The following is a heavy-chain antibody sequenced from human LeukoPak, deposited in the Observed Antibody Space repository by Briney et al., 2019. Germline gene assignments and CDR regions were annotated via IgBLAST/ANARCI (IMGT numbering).Heavy chain of an antibody. J-gene: IGHJ4*02. D-gene: IGHD6-19*01. CDR1: GFSFDDYG. V-gene: IGHV3-20*04. CDR3: AREMGSGWYGVCYFDN. CDR2: INWNGGST. Sequence: GGSLRLSCAASGFSFDDYGMSWVRQAPGKGLEWVSGINWNGGSTGYADSVKGRFTISRDNAKNSLYLQMNSLRAEDTAVYYCAREMGSGWYGVCYFDNWGQGTLVSVSS.